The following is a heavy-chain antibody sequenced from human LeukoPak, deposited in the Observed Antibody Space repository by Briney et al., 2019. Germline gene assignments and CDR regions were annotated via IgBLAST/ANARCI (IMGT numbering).Heavy chain of an antibody. J-gene: IGHJ4*02. V-gene: IGHV5-51*03. D-gene: IGHD6-13*01. CDR1: GYSFTSYW. Sequence: GESLQISCKGSGYSFTSYWIGWVRPMPGKGLEWMGIIYPGDSDTRYSPSFQGQVTISADKSISTAYLQWSSLKASDTAMYYCARFTVEKAAAGSDGLLPAYYFDYWGQGTLVTVSS. CDR3: ARFTVEKAAAGSDGLLPAYYFDY. CDR2: IYPGDSDT.